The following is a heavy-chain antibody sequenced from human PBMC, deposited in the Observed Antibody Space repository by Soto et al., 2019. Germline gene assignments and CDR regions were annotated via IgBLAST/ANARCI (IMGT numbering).Heavy chain of an antibody. CDR3: ARVEWGDFWKDSRYYFDY. V-gene: IGHV4-59*01. D-gene: IGHD3-3*01. Sequence: SETLSLTCTVSGGSISSYYWSWIRQPPGKGLEWIGYIYYSGSTNYNPSLKSRVTISVDTSKNQFSLKLSSVTAADTAVYYCARVEWGDFWKDSRYYFDYWGQGTLVTVSS. J-gene: IGHJ4*02. CDR2: IYYSGST. CDR1: GGSISSYY.